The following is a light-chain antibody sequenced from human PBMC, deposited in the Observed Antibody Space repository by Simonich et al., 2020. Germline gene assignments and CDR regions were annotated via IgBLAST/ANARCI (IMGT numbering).Light chain of an antibody. CDR2: KDS. CDR3: CSYAGSSTLV. CDR1: ALPKQY. V-gene: IGLV3-25*03. Sequence: SYELTQPPSVSVSPGQTARITCSGDALPKQYAFLYQQKPGQAPVLVIYKDSERPSGIPERFSGSKSGNTASLTISGLQAEDEADYYCCSYAGSSTLVFGGGTKLTVL. J-gene: IGLJ3*02.